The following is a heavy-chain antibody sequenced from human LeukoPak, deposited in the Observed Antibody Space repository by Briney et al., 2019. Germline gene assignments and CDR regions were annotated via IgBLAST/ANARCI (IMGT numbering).Heavy chain of an antibody. CDR1: GYTFTTYF. D-gene: IGHD3-10*01. CDR3: ARVMYSYDSGSYYNGWLDP. J-gene: IGHJ5*02. V-gene: IGHV1-46*01. CDR2: INPSGGST. Sequence: ASVKVSCKASGYTFTTYFLHWVRQAPGQGLEWMGIINPSGGSTTYAQKFQGRVTMTRDTSTSTVYMELSSLRFEDTAVYYCARVMYSYDSGSYYNGWLDPWGQGTLVTVS.